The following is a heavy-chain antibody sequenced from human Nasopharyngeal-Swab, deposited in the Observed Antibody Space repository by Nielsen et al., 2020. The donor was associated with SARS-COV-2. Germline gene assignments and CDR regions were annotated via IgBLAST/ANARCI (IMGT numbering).Heavy chain of an antibody. CDR2: IWYDGSNK. CDR1: GFTFSSYG. Sequence: GGSLRLSCAASGFTFSSYGMHWVRQAPGKGLEWVAVIWYDGSNKYYADSVKGRFTISRDNSKNTLYLQMNSLRAEDTAVYYCASGESEFDPWGQGTLVTVSS. CDR3: ASGESEFDP. V-gene: IGHV3-33*01. D-gene: IGHD3-10*01. J-gene: IGHJ5*02.